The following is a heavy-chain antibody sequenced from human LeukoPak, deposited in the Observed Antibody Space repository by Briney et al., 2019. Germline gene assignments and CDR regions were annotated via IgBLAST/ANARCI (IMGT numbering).Heavy chain of an antibody. CDR3: AREYDILDACDI. Sequence: GGSLRLSCAASGFTFSSYAMSWVRQAPGKGLEWVAVIWYDGSNKYYADSVKGRFTISRDNSKNTLYLQMNSLRAEDTAVYYCAREYDILDACDIWGQGTMVTVSS. D-gene: IGHD3-9*01. J-gene: IGHJ3*02. CDR1: GFTFSSYA. CDR2: IWYDGSNK. V-gene: IGHV3-33*08.